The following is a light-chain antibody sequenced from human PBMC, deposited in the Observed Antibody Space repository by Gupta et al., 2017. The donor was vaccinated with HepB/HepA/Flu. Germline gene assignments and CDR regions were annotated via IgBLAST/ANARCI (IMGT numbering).Light chain of an antibody. CDR3: QQYDNLPPVCS. J-gene: IGKJ2*04. V-gene: IGKV1-33*01. Sequence: DIQMTQSPSSLSASVGDRVTITCQASQDISNYLNWYQQKPGKAPKLLIYDASNLETGVPSRFSGSGSGTDFTFTISSLQPEDIATHYCQQYDNLPPVCSFGQGTKLEIK. CDR1: QDISNY. CDR2: DAS.